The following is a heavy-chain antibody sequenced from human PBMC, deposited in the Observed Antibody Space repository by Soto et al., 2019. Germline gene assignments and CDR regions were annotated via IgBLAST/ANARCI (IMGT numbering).Heavy chain of an antibody. CDR1: GFTFSSYG. V-gene: IGHV3-30*18. D-gene: IGHD6-6*01. CDR3: AKALRSSSSFSGLDY. J-gene: IGHJ4*02. CDR2: ISYDGSNK. Sequence: GGSLRLSCAASGFTFSSYGMHWVRQAPGKGLEWVAVISYDGSNKYYADSVKGRFTISRDNSKNTLYLQMNSLRAEDTAVYYCAKALRSSSSFSGLDYWGQGTLVTVSS.